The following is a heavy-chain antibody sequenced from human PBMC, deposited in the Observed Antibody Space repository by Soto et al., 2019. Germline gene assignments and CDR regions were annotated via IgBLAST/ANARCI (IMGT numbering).Heavy chain of an antibody. D-gene: IGHD2-2*01. CDR3: ARGRTQLDY. J-gene: IGHJ4*02. CDR2: IYSGGST. V-gene: IGHV3-66*01. CDR1: GLTVSSSY. Sequence: PGGSLRLSCAASGLTVSSSYMSWVRQAPGKGLEWVSIIYSGGSTNYADSVKGRFTISRDNSNNALYLQMNSLRAEDTAVYYCARGRTQLDYWGQGTLVTVSS.